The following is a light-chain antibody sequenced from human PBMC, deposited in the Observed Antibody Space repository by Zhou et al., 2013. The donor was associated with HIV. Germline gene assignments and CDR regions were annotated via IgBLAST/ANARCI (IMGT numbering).Light chain of an antibody. CDR1: QSVSSY. J-gene: IGKJ2*01. V-gene: IGKV3-20*01. Sequence: EIVMTQSPATLSVSPGERATLSCRASQSVSSYLAWYQQKPGQAPRLFIYGTSSRATGIPDRFSGSGSGTDFTLTISRLEPEDFAVYYCQQYGSSQYTFGQGTKLEIK. CDR3: QQYGSSQYT. CDR2: GTS.